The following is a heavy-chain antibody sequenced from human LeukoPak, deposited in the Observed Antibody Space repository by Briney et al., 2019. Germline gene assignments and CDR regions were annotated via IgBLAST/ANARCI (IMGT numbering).Heavy chain of an antibody. V-gene: IGHV3-33*01. CDR3: ARDSSTVITYYFDY. D-gene: IGHD4-17*01. CDR1: GFTFSSYG. J-gene: IGHJ4*02. Sequence: PGGSLRLSCAASGFTFSSYGMHWVRQAPGKGLEWVAVIRYDGSNKYYADSVKGRFTISRDNSKNTLYLQMDSLRAEDTAVYYCARDSSTVITYYFDYWGQGTLVTVSS. CDR2: IRYDGSNK.